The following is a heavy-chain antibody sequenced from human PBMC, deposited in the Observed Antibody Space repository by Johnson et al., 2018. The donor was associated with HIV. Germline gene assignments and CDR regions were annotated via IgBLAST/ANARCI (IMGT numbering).Heavy chain of an antibody. CDR2: ISYDGSNK. CDR3: AKDVSVVTPSGSFDI. V-gene: IGHV3-30-3*01. CDR1: GFTFNTYA. Sequence: VQLVESGGGVVQPGRSLRLSCAASGFTFNTYAMHWVRQAPGTGLEWVAVISYDGSNKYYADSVKGRFTISRDDSKNTLYLRLNSLRPEDSAVYYCAKDVSVVTPSGSFDIWGQGTRVTVSS. D-gene: IGHD4-23*01. J-gene: IGHJ3*02.